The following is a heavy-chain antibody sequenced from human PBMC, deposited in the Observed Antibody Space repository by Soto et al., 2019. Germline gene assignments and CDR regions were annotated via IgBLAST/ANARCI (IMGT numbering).Heavy chain of an antibody. D-gene: IGHD1-7*01. CDR1: GGSISSYY. CDR3: ARLGWNYVNY. V-gene: IGHV4-59*08. Sequence: SETLSLTCTVSGGSISSYYWTWIRQPPGKGLEWIGCIYYSGSTNYNPSLKSRVTISVDTSKNQFSLKLSSVTAADTAVYYCARLGWNYVNYWGQGTLVTVSS. CDR2: IYYSGST. J-gene: IGHJ4*02.